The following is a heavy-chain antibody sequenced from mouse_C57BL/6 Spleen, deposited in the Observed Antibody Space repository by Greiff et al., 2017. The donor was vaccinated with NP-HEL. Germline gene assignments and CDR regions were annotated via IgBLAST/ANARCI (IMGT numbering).Heavy chain of an antibody. J-gene: IGHJ4*01. Sequence: QVQLQQPGAELVKPGASVKLSCKASGYTFTSYWMHWVKQRPGQGLEWIGMIHPNSGSTNYNEKFKSKATLTVDKSSSTAYMQLSSLTSEDSAVYYCARGGYGSSGAMDYWGQGTSVTVSS. CDR1: GYTFTSYW. D-gene: IGHD1-1*01. V-gene: IGHV1-64*01. CDR3: ARGGYGSSGAMDY. CDR2: IHPNSGST.